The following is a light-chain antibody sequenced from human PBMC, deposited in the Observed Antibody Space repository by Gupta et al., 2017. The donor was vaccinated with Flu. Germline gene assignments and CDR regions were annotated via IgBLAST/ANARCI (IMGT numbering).Light chain of an antibody. Sequence: VTLGQPASISCRSSQGLVFSNGIIYLNWFQQRPGQSPRRLIYKVSNRQAGVPDRFSGSGSGTDFTLRISRVEAEDVGVYYCMQGTHWPYTFGQGTKLEIK. CDR3: MQGTHWPYT. V-gene: IGKV2-30*01. CDR1: QGLVFSNGIIY. CDR2: KVS. J-gene: IGKJ2*01.